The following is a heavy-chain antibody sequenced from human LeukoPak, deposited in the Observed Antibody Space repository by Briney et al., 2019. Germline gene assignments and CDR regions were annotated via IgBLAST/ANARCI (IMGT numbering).Heavy chain of an antibody. V-gene: IGHV3-74*01. CDR3: AREMPCGSSPRAPSDY. CDR1: GFTFRSHW. Sequence: GGSLRHSCGASGFTFRSHWTHWVRQAPGKGVMESSPTNSDGSSTSYADSVKGRFTISRDNAKNTMYLQMNSLRAEDTAVYYGAREMPCGSSPRAPSDYWGQGTLVTVSS. D-gene: IGHD1-26*01. CDR2: TNSDGSST. J-gene: IGHJ4*02.